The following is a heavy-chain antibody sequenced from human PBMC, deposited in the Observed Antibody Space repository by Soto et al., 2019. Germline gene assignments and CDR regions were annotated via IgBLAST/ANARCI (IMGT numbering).Heavy chain of an antibody. J-gene: IGHJ4*02. D-gene: IGHD6-13*01. CDR2: INHVGGT. V-gene: IGHV4-34*01. CDR3: ARGQKGYSSSWYVD. Sequence: QVQLQQWGAGLLKPSETLSLTCAVYGGSFSGYYWSWIRQPPGKGLELIGEINHVGGTNYNPSLKSRLTISVDTSKNQFSLKVNSVTAADTAVYYCARGQKGYSSSWYVDWGQGTPVTVSS. CDR1: GGSFSGYY.